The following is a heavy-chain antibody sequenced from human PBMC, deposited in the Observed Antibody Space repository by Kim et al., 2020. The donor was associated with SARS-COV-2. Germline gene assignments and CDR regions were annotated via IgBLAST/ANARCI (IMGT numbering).Heavy chain of an antibody. Sequence: GGSLRLSCVASGFIFSSYSIHWVRQAPGKGLEWVALISYAGSNRYYADSVKGRFTISRDNSKNTLFLQMNSLRVEDTAMYYCARLGVDAIHYYDSSGYYDAFDIWGQGTMVTVSS. D-gene: IGHD3-22*01. CDR2: ISYAGSNR. V-gene: IGHV3-30*04. J-gene: IGHJ3*02. CDR1: GFIFSSYS. CDR3: ARLGVDAIHYYDSSGYYDAFDI.